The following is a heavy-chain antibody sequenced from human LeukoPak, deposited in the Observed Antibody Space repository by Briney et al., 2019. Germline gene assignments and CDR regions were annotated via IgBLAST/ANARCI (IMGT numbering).Heavy chain of an antibody. CDR3: AKAVRYYYGSGSSYFDY. Sequence: GGSLRLSCAASGFTFRSYAMSWVRQAPGKGLEWVSAISGSGGSTYYADSVKGRFTISRDNSKNTLYLQMNSLRAEDTAVYYCAKAVRYYYGSGSSYFDYWGQGTLVTVSS. V-gene: IGHV3-23*01. CDR2: ISGSGGST. CDR1: GFTFRSYA. D-gene: IGHD3-10*01. J-gene: IGHJ4*02.